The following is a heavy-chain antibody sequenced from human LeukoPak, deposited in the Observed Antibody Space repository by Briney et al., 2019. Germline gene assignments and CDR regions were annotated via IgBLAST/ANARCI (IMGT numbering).Heavy chain of an antibody. CDR1: GYTLTELS. D-gene: IGHD3-10*01. V-gene: IGHV1-69*04. CDR3: ASERGATQYFDY. CDR2: IIPMLDIQ. Sequence: SVTVSCKVSGYTLTELSMHWVRQAPGQGLEWMGRIIPMLDIQNYAQKFQGRVTITADKSTSTAYMELSSLRSEDTAVYYCASERGATQYFDYWGQGTLVTVSS. J-gene: IGHJ4*02.